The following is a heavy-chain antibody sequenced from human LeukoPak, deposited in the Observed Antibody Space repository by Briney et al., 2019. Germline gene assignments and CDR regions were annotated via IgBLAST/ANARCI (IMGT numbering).Heavy chain of an antibody. CDR3: ASGGEPRWD. J-gene: IGHJ4*02. V-gene: IGHV3-11*01. D-gene: IGHD1-26*01. CDR1: GFTFSSYA. CDR2: ISGSGSNI. Sequence: GGSLRLSCAASGFTFSSYAMSWIRQAPGKGLEWVSYISGSGSNIYYADSVKGRFTISRDNAKNSLYLQMNSLRAEDTAVYYCASGGEPRWDWGQGTLVTVSS.